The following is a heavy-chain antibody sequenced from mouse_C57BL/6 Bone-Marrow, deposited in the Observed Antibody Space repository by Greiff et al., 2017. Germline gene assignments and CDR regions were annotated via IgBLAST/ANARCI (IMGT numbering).Heavy chain of an antibody. V-gene: IGHV5-4*01. CDR2: ISDGGSYT. CDR3: ARDLGGY. D-gene: IGHD1-1*02. Sequence: EVQGVESGGGLVKPGGSLKLSCAASGFTFSSYAMSWVRQTPEKRLEWVATISDGGSYTYYPDNVKGRFTISRDNAKNNLYLQMRHLKSEDTAMYYCARDLGGYWGQGTTLTVSS. J-gene: IGHJ2*01. CDR1: GFTFSSYA.